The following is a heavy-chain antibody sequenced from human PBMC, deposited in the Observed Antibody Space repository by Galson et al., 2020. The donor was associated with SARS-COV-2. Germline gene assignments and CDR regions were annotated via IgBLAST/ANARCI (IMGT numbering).Heavy chain of an antibody. J-gene: IGHJ4*02. CDR2: ITYVYDT. V-gene: IGHV3-23*01. CDR3: AKHWARTHDY. CDR1: GFIFSDYD. D-gene: IGHD7-27*01. Sequence: GESLKISCVTSGFIFSDYDMTWVRQAPGQGLEFISGITYVYDTYYTESVKGRFTVSRDNSKNTVYLQMNNLRVEDTGTYFCAKHWARTHDYWGPGTPVTVSS.